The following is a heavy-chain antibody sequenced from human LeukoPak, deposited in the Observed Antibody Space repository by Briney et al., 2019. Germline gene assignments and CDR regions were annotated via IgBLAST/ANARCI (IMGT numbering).Heavy chain of an antibody. Sequence: EPGGSLRLSCAASGFTFSSYSMNWVRQAPGKGLEWVSSISSSSSYIYYADSVKGRFTISRDNAKNTLYLQMNSLRAEDTAVYYCARDTYCSSTSCYYSNSTLGYYGMDVWGQGTTVTVSS. D-gene: IGHD2-2*01. CDR3: ARDTYCSSTSCYYSNSTLGYYGMDV. CDR1: GFTFSSYS. J-gene: IGHJ6*02. V-gene: IGHV3-21*01. CDR2: ISSSSSYI.